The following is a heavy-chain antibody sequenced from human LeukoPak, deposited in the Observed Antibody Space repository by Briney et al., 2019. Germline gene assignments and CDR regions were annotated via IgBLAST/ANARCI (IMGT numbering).Heavy chain of an antibody. CDR1: GFTFRDYA. D-gene: IGHD3-22*01. Sequence: GSLRLSCTGFGFTFRDYAVSWVRQAPGKGLECIGFNRSKVYGGTTEYAASVKGRFTISRDDSKSIAYLQMNSLKTEDTAVYYCTRDPYYFDSSGYYHHAFDIWGQGTMVAVSS. CDR3: TRDPYYFDSSGYYHHAFDI. V-gene: IGHV3-49*04. CDR2: NRSKVYGGTT. J-gene: IGHJ3*02.